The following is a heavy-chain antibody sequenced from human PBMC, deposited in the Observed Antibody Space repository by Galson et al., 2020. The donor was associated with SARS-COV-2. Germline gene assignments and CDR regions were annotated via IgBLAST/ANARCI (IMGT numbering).Heavy chain of an antibody. CDR3: AKWETRYYDILTGYYGSDYYYYYCVDV. CDR2: ISGSGGNT. Sequence: GGSLRLSCAASGFTFSSYAMSWVRQAPGKGLEWVSGISGSGGNTYYADSVKGRFTISRDNSKNTLYLQMNSLRAEDTAVYYCAKWETRYYDILTGYYGSDYYYYYCVDVWGQGTTVTVSS. V-gene: IGHV3-23*01. J-gene: IGHJ6*02. D-gene: IGHD3-9*01. CDR1: GFTFSSYA.